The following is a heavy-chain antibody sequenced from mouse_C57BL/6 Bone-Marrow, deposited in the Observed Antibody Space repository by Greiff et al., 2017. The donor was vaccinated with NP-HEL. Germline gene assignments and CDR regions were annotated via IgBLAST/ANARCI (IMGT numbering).Heavy chain of an antibody. Sequence: VKLQQSGAELMKPGASVKLSCKATGYTFTGYWIEWVKQRPGHGLEWIGEILPGSGNNNYNEKFKGKARFTADTASNTAYMQLSSLTTEDSAIYYCVLTGRGYWGQGTTLTVSS. J-gene: IGHJ2*01. D-gene: IGHD4-1*01. CDR1: GYTFTGYW. CDR3: VLTGRGY. CDR2: ILPGSGNN. V-gene: IGHV1-9*01.